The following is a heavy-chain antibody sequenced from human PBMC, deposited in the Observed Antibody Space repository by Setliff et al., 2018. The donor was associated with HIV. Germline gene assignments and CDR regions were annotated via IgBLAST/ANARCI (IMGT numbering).Heavy chain of an antibody. Sequence: PSETLSLTCTVSGGSIGVDCWSWIRQPPGKGLEWIGYIYSNGITRYNPSLKSRVTISVDTSKNQFSLKLSSVTAADTAVYYCARLDCSSSSGFVDYWGQGTLVTVS. CDR2: IYSNGIT. CDR1: GGSIGVDC. D-gene: IGHD2-2*01. V-gene: IGHV4-4*09. CDR3: ARLDCSSSSGFVDY. J-gene: IGHJ4*02.